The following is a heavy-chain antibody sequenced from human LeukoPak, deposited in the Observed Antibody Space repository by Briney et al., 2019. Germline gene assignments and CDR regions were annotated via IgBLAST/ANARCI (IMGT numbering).Heavy chain of an antibody. CDR2: IYYSGST. CDR3: ARRTVVGATSWFDP. Sequence: SETLSLTCTVSGGSISSSSYYWGWIRQPPGKGLEWIGSIYYSGSTYYNPSLKSRVTIPVDTSKNQFSLKLSSVTAADTAVYYCARRTVVGATSWFDPWGQGTLVTVSS. J-gene: IGHJ5*02. CDR1: GGSISSSSYY. V-gene: IGHV4-39*01. D-gene: IGHD1-26*01.